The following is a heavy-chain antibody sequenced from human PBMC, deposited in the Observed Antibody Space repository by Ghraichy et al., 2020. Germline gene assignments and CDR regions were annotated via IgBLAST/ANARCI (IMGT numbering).Heavy chain of an antibody. CDR1: GGSVSGGAYY. CDR3: AGAEVITGYYYMDV. V-gene: IGHV4-61*08. CDR2: IYYSGTT. Sequence: SETLSLTCTVSGGSVSGGAYYWSWIRQPPEKGLEWIGYIYYSGTTKYNPSLKSRVTISVDTPKNQFSLRLSSVTAADSAVYYCAGAEVITGYYYMDVWGKGTTVTVSS. J-gene: IGHJ6*03. D-gene: IGHD3-22*01.